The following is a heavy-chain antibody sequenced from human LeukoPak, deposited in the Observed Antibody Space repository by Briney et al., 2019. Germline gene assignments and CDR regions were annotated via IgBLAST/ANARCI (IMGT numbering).Heavy chain of an antibody. CDR3: AKDPIMKGIAAAGDY. V-gene: IGHV3-23*01. Sequence: GGSLRLSCAASGFTFSSYAMSWVRQAPGKGLEWVSAISGSGVATYYADSVKGRFTISRDNSKNTVYLQMNSLRAEDTAVYYCAKDPIMKGIAAAGDYWGQGTLVTVSS. D-gene: IGHD6-13*01. J-gene: IGHJ4*02. CDR2: ISGSGVAT. CDR1: GFTFSSYA.